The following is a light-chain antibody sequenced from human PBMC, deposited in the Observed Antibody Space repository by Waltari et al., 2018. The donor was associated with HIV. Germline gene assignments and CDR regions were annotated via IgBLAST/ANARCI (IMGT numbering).Light chain of an antibody. CDR3: CSYGGSSTWV. CDR1: SRDVGNYNL. J-gene: IGLJ3*02. CDR2: EAV. Sequence: QSALTQPASVSGSPGQSITISCTGTSRDVGNYNLVSWYQQYPGKAPKLMIYEAVKRPSGVSNRISASKSGNTASLTLSGLQAEDEADYYCCSYGGSSTWVFGGGTKLTVL. V-gene: IGLV2-23*01.